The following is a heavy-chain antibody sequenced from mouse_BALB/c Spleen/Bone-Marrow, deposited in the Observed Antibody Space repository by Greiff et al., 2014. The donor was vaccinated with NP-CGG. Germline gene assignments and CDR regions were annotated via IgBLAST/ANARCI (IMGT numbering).Heavy chain of an antibody. J-gene: IGHJ4*01. CDR1: GFSLTTYG. D-gene: IGHD2-10*02. CDR3: ARNPYGNYAMDY. CDR2: IWSDGST. V-gene: IGHV2-6*02. Sequence: QVQLQQSGPGLVAPSQSLSITCTVSGFSLTTYGVHWVRQPPGKGLEWLVVIWSDGSTTYNSALKSRLSISKDNSKSQVFLKVNSLQTDDTAMYYCARNPYGNYAMDYWGQGTSVTVSS.